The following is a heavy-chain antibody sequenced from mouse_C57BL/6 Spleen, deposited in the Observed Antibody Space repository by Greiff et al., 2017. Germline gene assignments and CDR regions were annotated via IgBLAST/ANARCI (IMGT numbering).Heavy chain of an antibody. CDR2: INPRSGYT. J-gene: IGHJ1*03. Sequence: VQLQQSGAELAKPGASVTLSCKASGYTFTSYWMDWVKQRTGQGLEWIGYINPRSGYTKYNQKFKGKATFTADKSSSTAYIQLSILTYEDSAVYCCTKDDPGYFDVWGTGTTVTVSS. CDR1: GYTFTSYW. V-gene: IGHV1-7*01. CDR3: TKDDPGYFDV.